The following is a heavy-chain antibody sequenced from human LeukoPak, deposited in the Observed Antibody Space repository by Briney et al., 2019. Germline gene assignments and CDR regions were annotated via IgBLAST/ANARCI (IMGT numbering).Heavy chain of an antibody. V-gene: IGHV3-53*01. D-gene: IGHD4-17*01. Sequence: GGSLRLSCAASGFNFSPYYMNWVRQAPGKGLEWVSVIYSGGSTDYADSVKGRFTISRDNSENTLHLQMNSLRAEDTAVYYCARIPKTTYFDYWGQGTLVTVSS. CDR3: ARIPKTTYFDY. CDR2: IYSGGST. J-gene: IGHJ4*02. CDR1: GFNFSPYY.